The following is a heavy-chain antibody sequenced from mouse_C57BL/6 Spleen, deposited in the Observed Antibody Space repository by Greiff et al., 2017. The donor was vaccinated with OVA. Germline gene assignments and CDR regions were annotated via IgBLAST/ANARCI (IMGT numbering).Heavy chain of an antibody. D-gene: IGHD3-3*01. Sequence: QVHVKQSGAELVRPGTSVKVSCTASGYAFTNYLLEWVKQRPGQGLEWIGVINPGSVCTHYNEKFKGKATLTAYKSSSTAYLQLSSLTSEDSAVYFCARLGGGDYAMYYWGQGTSVTVSS. CDR2: INPGSVCT. CDR3: ARLGGGDYAMYY. CDR1: GYAFTNYL. J-gene: IGHJ4*01. V-gene: IGHV1-54*01.